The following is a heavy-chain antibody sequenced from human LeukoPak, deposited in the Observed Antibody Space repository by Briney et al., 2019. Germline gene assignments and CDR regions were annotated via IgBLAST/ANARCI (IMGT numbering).Heavy chain of an antibody. J-gene: IGHJ4*02. D-gene: IGHD3-10*01. CDR1: GGTFSSYA. CDR2: IIPILGIA. V-gene: IGHV1-69*04. Sequence: SVKVSCKASGGTFSSYAISWVRQAPGQGLEWLGRIIPILGIANYAQKFPGRVTITADKSTSTAYMELSSLRSEDTAVYYCARDPYYGSGSYYTLDDYWGQGTLVTVSS. CDR3: ARDPYYGSGSYYTLDDY.